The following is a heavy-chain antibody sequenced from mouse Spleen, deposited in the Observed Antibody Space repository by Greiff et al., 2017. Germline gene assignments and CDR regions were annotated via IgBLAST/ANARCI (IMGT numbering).Heavy chain of an antibody. CDR3: ARGGGNYPHAMDY. Sequence: VKLMESGAELVRPGASVKLSCKASGYSFTSYWMNWVKQRPGQGLEWIGMIHPSDSETRLNQKFKDKATLTVDKSSSTAYMQLSSPTSEDSAGYYCARGGGNYPHAMDYWGQGTSVTVSS. V-gene: IGHV1S82*01. J-gene: IGHJ4*01. D-gene: IGHD2-1*01. CDR2: IHPSDSET. CDR1: GYSFTSYW.